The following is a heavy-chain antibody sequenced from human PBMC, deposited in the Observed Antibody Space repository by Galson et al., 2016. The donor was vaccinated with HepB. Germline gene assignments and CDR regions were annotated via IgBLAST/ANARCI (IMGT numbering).Heavy chain of an antibody. CDR3: AREPVRLDDLLTGPPKNPDY. V-gene: IGHV3-48*03. CDR2: ISGDGRTI. D-gene: IGHD3-9*01. CDR1: GFTFSSYG. Sequence: SLRLSCAASGFTFSSYGMHWVRQAPGKGLEWVSYISGDGRTIYYADSVKGRFTISRDNAKNSLYLQMNSLRAEDTAVYYCAREPVRLDDLLTGPPKNPDYWGQGTLVTVSS. J-gene: IGHJ4*02.